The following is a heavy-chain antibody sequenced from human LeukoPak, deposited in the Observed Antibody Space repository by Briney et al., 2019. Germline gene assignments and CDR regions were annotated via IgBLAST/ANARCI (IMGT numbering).Heavy chain of an antibody. Sequence: GGSLRLSCAASGFTFSSYSMNWVRQAPGKGLEWVSYISSSSSTIYYADSVKGRFTISRDNAKNSLYLQMNSLRAEDTAVYYCARGSHSSNWYAFDYWGQGTLVTVSS. J-gene: IGHJ4*02. CDR2: ISSSSSTI. CDR1: GFTFSSYS. CDR3: ARGSHSSNWYAFDY. V-gene: IGHV3-48*04. D-gene: IGHD6-13*01.